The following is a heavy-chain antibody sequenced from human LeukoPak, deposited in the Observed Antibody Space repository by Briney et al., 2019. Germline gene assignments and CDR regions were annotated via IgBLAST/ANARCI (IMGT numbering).Heavy chain of an antibody. CDR2: IYPGDSDT. V-gene: IGHV5-51*01. CDR3: ARSRLRKYYDILTGYYPKDAFDI. J-gene: IGHJ3*02. D-gene: IGHD3-9*01. CDR1: GYSFTSYW. Sequence: GESLKISCKGSGYSFTSYWIGWVRQMPGKGLEWMGIIYPGDSDTRYSPSFQGQVTISADKSISTAYLQWSSLKASDTAMYYCARSRLRKYYDILTGYYPKDAFDIWGQGTMVTVSS.